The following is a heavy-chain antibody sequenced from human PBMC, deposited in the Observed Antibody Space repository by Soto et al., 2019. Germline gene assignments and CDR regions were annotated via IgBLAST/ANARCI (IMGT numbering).Heavy chain of an antibody. J-gene: IGHJ6*02. CDR1: GFTFSGSA. V-gene: IGHV3-73*02. CDR2: IRSKANSYAT. D-gene: IGHD4-17*01. CDR3: TRHGDVDYDRDYYYYYYGMDV. Sequence: EVQLVESGGGLVQPGGSLKLSCAASGFTFSGSAMHWVRQASGKGLEWVGRIRSKANSYATAYAASVKGRFTISRDDSKNTAYLQMNSLKAEDTAVYYCTRHGDVDYDRDYYYYYYGMDVWGQGTTVTVSS.